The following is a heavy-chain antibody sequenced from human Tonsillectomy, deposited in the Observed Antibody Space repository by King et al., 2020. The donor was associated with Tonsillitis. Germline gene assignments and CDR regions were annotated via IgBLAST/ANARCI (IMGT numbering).Heavy chain of an antibody. CDR2: IYTSGNT. Sequence: QLQESGPGLVQPSQTLSLTCTVSGGSISSGSYYWSWIRQPAGKGLEWIGRIYTSGNTNYNPSLKSRVTISVDTSKNQFSLKLSSVTAADTAVYYCAREGSSWVYYYYYYTDVWGKGPTVTVSS. CDR3: AREGSSWVYYYYYYTDV. J-gene: IGHJ6*03. V-gene: IGHV4-61*02. D-gene: IGHD6-13*01. CDR1: GGSISSGSYY.